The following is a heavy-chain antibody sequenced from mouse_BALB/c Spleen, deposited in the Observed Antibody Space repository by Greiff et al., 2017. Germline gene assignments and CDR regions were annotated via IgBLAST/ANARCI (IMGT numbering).Heavy chain of an antibody. CDR1: GFSLTSYG. J-gene: IGHJ4*01. CDR2: IWAGGST. V-gene: IGHV2-9*02. D-gene: IGHD1-2*01. Sequence: QVQLKQSGPGLVAPSQSLSITCTVSGFSLTSYGVHWVRQPPGKGLEWLGVIWAGGSTNYNSALMSRLSISKDNSKSQVFLKMNSLQTDDTAMYYCAREAYYGHTFYYAMDYWGQGTSVTVSS. CDR3: AREAYYGHTFYYAMDY.